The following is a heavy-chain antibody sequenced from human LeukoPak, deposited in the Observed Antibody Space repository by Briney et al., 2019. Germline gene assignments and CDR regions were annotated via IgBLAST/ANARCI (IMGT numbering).Heavy chain of an antibody. CDR2: IYPGDSDT. D-gene: IGHD3-22*01. Sequence: GESLKISCKGSGYSITSYWIGWVRQMPGKGLEWMGIIYPGDSDTRYSPSFQGQVTISADKSINTAYMQWSSMKASDTAMYYCCGRGSGYYKYNWFDPWGQGTLVTVSS. V-gene: IGHV5-51*01. J-gene: IGHJ5*02. CDR3: CGRGSGYYKYNWFDP. CDR1: GYSITSYW.